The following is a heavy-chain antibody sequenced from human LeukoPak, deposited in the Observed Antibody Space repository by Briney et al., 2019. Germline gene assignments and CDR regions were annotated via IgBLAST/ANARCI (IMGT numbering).Heavy chain of an antibody. CDR1: GYTFTSYY. CDR2: INPSGGST. D-gene: IGHD6-13*01. CDR3: AILSGRIAAAGTDWFDP. Sequence: ASVKVSCKASGYTFTSYYMHWVRQAPGQGLEWMGIINPSGGSTSYAQKFQGRVTMTRDTSTSTVYMELSSLRSEDTAVYHCAILSGRIAAAGTDWFDPWGQGTLVTVSS. J-gene: IGHJ5*02. V-gene: IGHV1-46*01.